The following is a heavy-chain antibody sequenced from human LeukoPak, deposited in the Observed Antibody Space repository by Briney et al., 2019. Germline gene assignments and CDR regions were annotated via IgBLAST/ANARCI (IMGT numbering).Heavy chain of an antibody. CDR1: GGSFSGYY. V-gene: IGHV4-34*01. CDR3: ARLGFGELRYYYYYYYMDV. Sequence: SETLSLTCAVYGGSFSGYYWSWIRQPPGKGLEWIGEINHSGSTNYNPSLKSRVTISVDTSKNQFSLKLSSVTAADTAVYYCARLGFGELRYYYYYYYMDVWGKGTTVTISS. J-gene: IGHJ6*03. CDR2: INHSGST. D-gene: IGHD3-10*01.